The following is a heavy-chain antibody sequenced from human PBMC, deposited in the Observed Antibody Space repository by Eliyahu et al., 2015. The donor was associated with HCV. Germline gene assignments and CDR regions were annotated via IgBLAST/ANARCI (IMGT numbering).Heavy chain of an antibody. V-gene: IGHV3-23*01. J-gene: IGHJ3*02. Sequence: EVQLLESGGGFVQPGGSQRLSCEASXFTFSAYAXXWVRQAPGKRLEWISAISVSGFSTFYADSVKGRFSISRDTSQNTLYLQMSSLRAEDTAVYYCAIHRDNYYDALTGHPDAFDIWGQGTKVTVSS. CDR2: ISVSGFST. CDR3: AIHRDNYYDALTGHPDAFDI. CDR1: XFTFSAYA. D-gene: IGHD3-9*01.